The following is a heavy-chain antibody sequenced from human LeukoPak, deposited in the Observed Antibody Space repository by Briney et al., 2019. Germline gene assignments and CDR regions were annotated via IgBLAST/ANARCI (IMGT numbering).Heavy chain of an antibody. V-gene: IGHV3-48*04. D-gene: IGHD2-8*01. J-gene: IGHJ4*02. CDR1: GFTFSSYA. CDR3: ARDNGNWLGIVAYYFDY. Sequence: GGSLRLSCAASGFTFSSYAMSWVRQAPGKGLEWVSYISSSGSTIYYADSVKGRFTISRDNAKNSLYLQMNSLRAEDTAVYYCARDNGNWLGIVAYYFDYWGQGTLVTVSS. CDR2: ISSSGSTI.